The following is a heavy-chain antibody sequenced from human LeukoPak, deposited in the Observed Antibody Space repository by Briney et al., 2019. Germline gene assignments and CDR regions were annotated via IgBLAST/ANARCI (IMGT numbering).Heavy chain of an antibody. CDR3: ARQRLDYYFDY. Sequence: PSETLSLTCTVSGGSISSYYWSWIRQPPGKGLEWIGYIYYSGSTNYNPSLKSRVTISVDTSKNQFSLKLSSVTAADTAVYYCARQRLDYYFDYWGQGTLVTVSS. V-gene: IGHV4-59*01. CDR1: GGSISSYY. CDR2: IYYSGST. J-gene: IGHJ4*02. D-gene: IGHD1-1*01.